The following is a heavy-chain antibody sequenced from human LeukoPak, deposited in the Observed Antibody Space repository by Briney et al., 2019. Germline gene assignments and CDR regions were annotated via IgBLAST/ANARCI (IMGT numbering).Heavy chain of an antibody. CDR3: ARDGGLIVATMSADY. CDR2: IWYDGSNK. V-gene: IGHV3-33*01. CDR1: GFTFSSYG. J-gene: IGHJ4*02. D-gene: IGHD5-12*01. Sequence: GGSLRLSCAASGFTFSSYGTHWVRQAPGKGLEWVAVIWYDGSNKYYADSVKGRFTISRDNSKNTLYLQMNSLRAEDTAVYYCARDGGLIVATMSADYWGQGTLVTVSS.